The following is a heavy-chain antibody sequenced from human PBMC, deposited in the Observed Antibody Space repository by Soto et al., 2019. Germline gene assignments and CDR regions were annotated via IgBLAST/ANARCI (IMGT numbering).Heavy chain of an antibody. D-gene: IGHD5-12*01. J-gene: IGHJ6*02. CDR3: ASPSGYSDHGDYYYGMDV. CDR1: GFTFSDYY. Sequence: QVQLVESGGGLVKPGGSLRLSCAASGFTFSDYYMSWIRQAPGKGLEWVSYISSSSSYTNYADSVKGRFTISRDNAKNSXXLQMNSLRAEDTAVYYCASPSGYSDHGDYYYGMDVWGQGTTVTVSS. V-gene: IGHV3-11*05. CDR2: ISSSSSYT.